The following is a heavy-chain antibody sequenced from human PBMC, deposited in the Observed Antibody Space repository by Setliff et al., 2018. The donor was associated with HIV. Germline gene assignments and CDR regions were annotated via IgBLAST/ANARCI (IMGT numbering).Heavy chain of an antibody. CDR3: ARYALAVPGYHNAFDI. CDR2: ISSTSSNI. D-gene: IGHD6-19*01. J-gene: IGHJ3*02. V-gene: IGHV3-48*01. CDR1: GFNFSSYG. Sequence: GGSLRLSCAASGFNFSSYGMNWVRQAPGRGLEWVSYISSTSSNIYYVDSVEGRFTISRDNADNSLYLQMNSLRAEDTAVYYCARYALAVPGYHNAFDIWGQGTMVTVSS.